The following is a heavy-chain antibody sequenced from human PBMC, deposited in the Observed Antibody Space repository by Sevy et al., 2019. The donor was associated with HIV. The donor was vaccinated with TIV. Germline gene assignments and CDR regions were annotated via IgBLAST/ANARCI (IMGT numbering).Heavy chain of an antibody. CDR1: GFSFSSYA. V-gene: IGHV3-23*01. CDR2: ISGSGGST. Sequence: GGSLRLSCAASGFSFSSYAMSWVRQTPGKGLQWVSVISGSGGSTYYADSVKGRFTIFRDNCRNTVYLQMNSLRAEDTAVYYCARRPDLGVVILTGVLDVWGQGTTVTVSS. J-gene: IGHJ6*02. CDR3: ARRPDLGVVILTGVLDV. D-gene: IGHD3-3*01.